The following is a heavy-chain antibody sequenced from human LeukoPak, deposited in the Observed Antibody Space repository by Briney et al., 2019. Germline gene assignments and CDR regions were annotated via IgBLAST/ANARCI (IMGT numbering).Heavy chain of an antibody. V-gene: IGHV1-69*04. CDR3: ASCLAGYGDYLCSCDY. CDR2: IIPILGIA. D-gene: IGHD4-17*01. Sequence: SVKVSCKASGGTFSSYAISWVRQAPGQGLEWMGRIIPILGIANYAQKFQGRVTITADKSTSTAYMELSSLRSADTAVYYCASCLAGYGDYLCSCDYWGQGTLVTVSS. CDR1: GGTFSSYA. J-gene: IGHJ4*02.